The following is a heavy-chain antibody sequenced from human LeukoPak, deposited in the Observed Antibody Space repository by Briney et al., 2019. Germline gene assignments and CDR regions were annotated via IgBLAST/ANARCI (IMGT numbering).Heavy chain of an antibody. D-gene: IGHD6-13*01. Sequence: GRSLRLSCAASGFTFDDYAMHWVRQAPGKGLEWVSGISWNNGSIGYADSVKGRFTISRDNAKNSLYLQMNSLRTEDTAVYYCARGRGSWYGVYFDYWGQGTLVTVSS. CDR2: ISWNNGSI. CDR1: GFTFDDYA. CDR3: ARGRGSWYGVYFDY. J-gene: IGHJ4*02. V-gene: IGHV3-9*01.